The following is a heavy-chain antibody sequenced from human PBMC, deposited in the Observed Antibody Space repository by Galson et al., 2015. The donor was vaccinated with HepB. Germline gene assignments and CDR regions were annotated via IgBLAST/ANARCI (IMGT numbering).Heavy chain of an antibody. V-gene: IGHV3-48*01. CDR2: ISYSGNTM. CDR1: GFTFSDYS. J-gene: IGHJ6*03. D-gene: IGHD2-2*01. Sequence: SLRLSCAASGFTFSDYSMMWVRQAPGKGLEWVSYISYSGNTMYYADSVKGRFTISRDNAKKSVYLQMNSLRAEDTAEYYCAKPCRRSCSLGAAASDYFYYMDVWGKGTTVTVS. CDR3: AKPCRRSCSLGAAASDYFYYMDV.